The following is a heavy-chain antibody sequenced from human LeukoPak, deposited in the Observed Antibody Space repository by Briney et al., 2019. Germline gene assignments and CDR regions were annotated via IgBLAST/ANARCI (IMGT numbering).Heavy chain of an antibody. CDR1: GYTFTSYG. Sequence: GASVRVSCKASGYTFTSYGISWVRQAPGQGREWMGWISAYNGNTNYAQKLQGRVTMTTDTSTSTAYMELRSLRSDDTAVYYCARSLQLWGSFDYWGQGTLVTVSS. J-gene: IGHJ4*02. V-gene: IGHV1-18*01. CDR2: ISAYNGNT. CDR3: ARSLQLWGSFDY. D-gene: IGHD5-18*01.